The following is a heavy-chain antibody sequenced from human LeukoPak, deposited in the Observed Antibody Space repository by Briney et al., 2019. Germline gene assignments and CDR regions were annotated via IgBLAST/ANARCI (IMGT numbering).Heavy chain of an antibody. D-gene: IGHD5-18*01. CDR1: GFTFSSCW. V-gene: IGHV3-74*01. CDR2: INTDGSTT. Sequence: GGSLRLSCAASGFTFSSCWMPWVRQAPGRGLVWVSRINTDGSTTSYAGSVKGRFTISRDNAKNTLYLQMNSLRAEDTAVYYCARHNSHGLILGYWGQGTLVTVSS. CDR3: ARHNSHGLILGY. J-gene: IGHJ4*02.